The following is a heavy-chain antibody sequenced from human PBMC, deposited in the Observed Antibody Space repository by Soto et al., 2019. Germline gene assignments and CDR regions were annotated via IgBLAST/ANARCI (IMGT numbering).Heavy chain of an antibody. V-gene: IGHV3-74*01. D-gene: IGHD4-17*01. Sequence: PGGSLRLSCAASGFIFSNAWINWVRQAPGKGLEWVSGISGSGDNKGYADSVKGRFTISRDNAKNTLYQQMNSLRAEDTAVYYCARDMTRYYYYMDVWGKGTTVTVSS. CDR2: ISGSGDNK. CDR3: ARDMTRYYYYMDV. J-gene: IGHJ6*03. CDR1: GFIFSNAW.